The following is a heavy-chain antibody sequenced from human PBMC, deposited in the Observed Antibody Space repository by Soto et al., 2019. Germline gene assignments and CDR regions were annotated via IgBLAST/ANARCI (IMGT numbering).Heavy chain of an antibody. Sequence: EVQLLESGGGLVQPGGSLRLPCAASGFPFSSFALNRVRPAPGEGLGWVSVISGSGGSTYYADAVKGRFTISRDNSKNTLYLQMNSLRAEDTAVYYCAKRTVGWYFDLWGRGTLVTVSS. J-gene: IGHJ2*01. CDR1: GFPFSSFA. D-gene: IGHD4-17*01. CDR3: AKRTVGWYFDL. V-gene: IGHV3-23*01. CDR2: ISGSGGST.